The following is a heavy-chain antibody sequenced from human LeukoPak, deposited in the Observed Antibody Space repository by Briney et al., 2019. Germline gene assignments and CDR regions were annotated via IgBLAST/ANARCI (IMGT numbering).Heavy chain of an antibody. D-gene: IGHD5-18*01. CDR1: GFTFSSYA. CDR3: ARDRSTAMAY. V-gene: IGHV3-48*04. CDR2: ISSSGSTI. Sequence: GGSLRLSCAASGFTFSSYAMNWVRQAPGKGLEWVSYISSSGSTIFYADSVKGRFTISRDNAKNSLYLQMSSLRAEDTAVYYCARDRSTAMAYWGQGTLVSVSS. J-gene: IGHJ4*02.